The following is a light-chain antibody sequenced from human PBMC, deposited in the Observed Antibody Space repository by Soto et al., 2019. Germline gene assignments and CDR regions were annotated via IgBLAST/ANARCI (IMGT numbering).Light chain of an antibody. CDR3: QQRADWPLS. CDR2: DAS. J-gene: IGKJ4*02. CDR1: QGISRL. Sequence: EIVLTQSPATLSLSLGDRATLSCRASQGISRLLAWYQQKPGQVPRLLIYDASSRAGGVPSRFSGSGSGTDFTLTISGLEPEDFAMYYCQQRADWPLSFGGGTKIEIK. V-gene: IGKV3-11*01.